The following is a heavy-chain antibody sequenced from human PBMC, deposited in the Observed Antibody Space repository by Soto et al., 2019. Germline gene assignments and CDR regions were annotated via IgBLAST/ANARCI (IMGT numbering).Heavy chain of an antibody. Sequence: QVQLVESGGGVVQPGRSLRLSCAASGFTFSSYGFQWVRQAPGKGLEWVTLMSHDGSKTVYADSVKGRFTISRDNSRNTLYLQMNSLKDEDTAVYYCASGQCGTNCYIFEYWGQGTLVTVSS. J-gene: IGHJ4*02. CDR3: ASGQCGTNCYIFEY. D-gene: IGHD2-8*01. CDR1: GFTFSSYG. V-gene: IGHV3-30*03. CDR2: MSHDGSKT.